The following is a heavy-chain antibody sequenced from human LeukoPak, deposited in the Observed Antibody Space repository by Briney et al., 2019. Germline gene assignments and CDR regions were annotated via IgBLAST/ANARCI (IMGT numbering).Heavy chain of an antibody. CDR2: ISAYSGDT. CDR1: GYTFTSYG. CDR3: ARWGQGYCSGGSCYRNWFDP. J-gene: IGHJ5*02. Sequence: ASVKVSCKASGYTFTSYGIGWVRQAPGQGLEWMGWISAYSGDTNYAQKFQGRATMTTDTSTSTAYMELRSLSSDDTAVYYCARWGQGYCSGGSCYRNWFDPWGQGTLVTVSS. V-gene: IGHV1-18*01. D-gene: IGHD2-15*01.